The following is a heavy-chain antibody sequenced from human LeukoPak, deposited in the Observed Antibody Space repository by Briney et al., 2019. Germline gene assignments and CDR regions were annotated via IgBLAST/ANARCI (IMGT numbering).Heavy chain of an antibody. V-gene: IGHV1-18*01. Sequence: ASVKVSCKASGYTFTSYGISWVRQAPGQGLEWMGWISAYNGNTNYAQKLQGRVTMTTDTSTSTAYMELRSLRSDDTAVYYCARVRESGSWYNWFDPWGQGTLVTVSS. CDR3: ARVRESGSWYNWFDP. D-gene: IGHD1-26*01. CDR2: ISAYNGNT. CDR1: GYTFTSYG. J-gene: IGHJ5*02.